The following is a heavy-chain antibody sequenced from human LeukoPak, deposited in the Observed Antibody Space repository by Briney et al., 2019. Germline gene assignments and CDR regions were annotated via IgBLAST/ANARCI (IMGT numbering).Heavy chain of an antibody. CDR1: GYSFTDYY. CDR3: ARGTRRGTFFDH. Sequence: GASVNVSCKAFGYSFTDYYIQWVRQAPGQGLEWMGWINPKTGGTNFALKFHDRLTMTRDMSINTVFMELIGLKSDDTAVFYCARGTRRGTFFDHWGQGTMVTVSS. V-gene: IGHV1-2*02. CDR2: INPKTGGT. D-gene: IGHD1-26*01. J-gene: IGHJ4*01.